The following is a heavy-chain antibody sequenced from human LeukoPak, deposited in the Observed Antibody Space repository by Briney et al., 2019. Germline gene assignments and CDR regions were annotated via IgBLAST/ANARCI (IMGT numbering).Heavy chain of an antibody. D-gene: IGHD3-10*01. J-gene: IGHJ4*02. CDR2: INHSGTT. Sequence: PSETLSLTCAVYGGSFSGYYWNWIRQPPGKGLEWIGEINHSGTTNYSPSLKSRVTILVDTSKNQFSLKLTSVTAADTAVYYCARRSPRYYGSRTYRKYYFDYWGQGTLVTVSS. CDR1: GGSFSGYY. V-gene: IGHV4-34*01. CDR3: ARRSPRYYGSRTYRKYYFDY.